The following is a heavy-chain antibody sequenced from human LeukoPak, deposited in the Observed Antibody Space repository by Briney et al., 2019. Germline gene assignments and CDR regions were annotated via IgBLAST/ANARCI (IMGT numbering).Heavy chain of an antibody. CDR3: AKSDWFDP. Sequence: GGSLRLSCETSGFTLKNYWMSWLRRAPGKGLEWVSRSKYDGSTAMYAESVKGRFTISRDNARGTLYLQMNSLRVDDTAVYYCAKSDWFDPCGRGILVTASS. V-gene: IGHV3-74*03. CDR1: GFTLKNYW. CDR2: SKYDGSTA. J-gene: IGHJ5*02.